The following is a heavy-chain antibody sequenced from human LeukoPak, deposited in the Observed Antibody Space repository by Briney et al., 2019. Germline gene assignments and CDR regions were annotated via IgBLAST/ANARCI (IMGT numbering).Heavy chain of an antibody. D-gene: IGHD4-17*01. CDR2: IYYSGST. CDR1: GGSISSYY. CDR3: ARGDYGDYVGYYFDY. Sequence: SETLSLTCTVSGGSISSYYWSWIRQPPGKGLEWIGYIYYSGSTNYNPSLKSRVTISVDTSKNQFSLKLSSVTAADTAVYYCARGDYGDYVGYYFDYWGQGTLVTVSS. J-gene: IGHJ4*02. V-gene: IGHV4-59*01.